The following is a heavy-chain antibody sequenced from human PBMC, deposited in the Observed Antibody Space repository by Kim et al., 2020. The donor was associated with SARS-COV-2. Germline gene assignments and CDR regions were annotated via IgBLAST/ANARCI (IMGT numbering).Heavy chain of an antibody. Sequence: YNPSLKSRVTRSVDTSKNQFSLKLTSVTAADTAVYYCARSSGYYYGDFDYWGQGTLVTVSS. CDR3: ARSSGYYYGDFDY. V-gene: IGHV4-31*02. D-gene: IGHD3-22*01. J-gene: IGHJ4*02.